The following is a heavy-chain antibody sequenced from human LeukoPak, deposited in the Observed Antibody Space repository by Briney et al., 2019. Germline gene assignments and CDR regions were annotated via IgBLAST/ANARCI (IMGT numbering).Heavy chain of an antibody. CDR3: ARAVTLIAAAGDYFDY. J-gene: IGHJ4*02. Sequence: PSETLSLTCAVYGGSFSGYYWSWIRQPPGKGLEWIGEINHSGSTNYNPSLESRVTISVDTSKNQFSLKLSSVTAADTAVYYCARAVTLIAAAGDYFDYWGQGTLVTVSS. CDR1: GGSFSGYY. CDR2: INHSGST. V-gene: IGHV4-34*01. D-gene: IGHD6-13*01.